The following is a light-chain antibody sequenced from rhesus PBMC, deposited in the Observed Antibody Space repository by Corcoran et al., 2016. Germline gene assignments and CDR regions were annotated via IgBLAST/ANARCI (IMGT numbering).Light chain of an antibody. CDR1: QDISSY. V-gene: IGKV1-37*01. CDR2: YAS. Sequence: DIQMTQSPSSLSASVGNRVTITCRASQDISSYLAWYQQNPGKAPKPLIYYASNLESGVPSRFSGSRSGTEFTLTISSLQPEDFATYYCQQYNSAPLTFGGGTKVELK. CDR3: QQYNSAPLT. J-gene: IGKJ4*01.